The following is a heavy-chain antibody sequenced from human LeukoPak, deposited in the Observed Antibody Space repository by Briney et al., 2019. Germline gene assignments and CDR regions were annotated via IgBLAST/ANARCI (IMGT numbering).Heavy chain of an antibody. V-gene: IGHV4-34*01. D-gene: IGHD5-18*01. J-gene: IGHJ4*02. CDR2: INHSGST. CDR3: ARRPLYSYGPNDY. CDR1: GGSFSGYY. Sequence: SETLSLTCAVYGGSFSGYYWSWIRQPPGKGLEWIGEINHSGSTNYNPSLKSRVTISVDSSKNQFSLKQSSVTAADTAVYYCARRPLYSYGPNDYWGQGTLVTVSS.